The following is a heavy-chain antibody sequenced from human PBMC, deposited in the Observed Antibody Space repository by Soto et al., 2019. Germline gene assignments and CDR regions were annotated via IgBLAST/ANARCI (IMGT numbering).Heavy chain of an antibody. CDR3: AREPVT. J-gene: IGHJ4*02. D-gene: IGHD4-4*01. CDR2: IYYSGSN. V-gene: IGHV4-31*03. Sequence: QVQLQESGPGLVKPSQTLSLTCTVAGGHISSGGCYRSWHRQHPGKGLEWIGYIYYSGSNYYNPSHKSRVTISVDTSKNQFSVKLSSLTAADTAVDYFAREPVTWGQGTLVTVSS. CDR1: GGHISSGGCY.